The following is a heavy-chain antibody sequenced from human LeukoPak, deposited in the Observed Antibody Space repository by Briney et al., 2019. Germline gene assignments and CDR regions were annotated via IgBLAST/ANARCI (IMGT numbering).Heavy chain of an antibody. CDR1: GFTFSSYA. CDR3: ARAEGGYSYGYDILTGYTHLVY. J-gene: IGHJ4*02. Sequence: PGGSPRLSCAASGFTFSSYAMHWVRQAPGKGLEWVAVISYDGSNKYYADSVKGRFTISRDNSKNTLYLQMNSLRAEDTAVYYCARAEGGYSYGYDILTGYTHLVYWGQGTLVTVSS. V-gene: IGHV3-30*01. D-gene: IGHD3-9*01. CDR2: ISYDGSNK.